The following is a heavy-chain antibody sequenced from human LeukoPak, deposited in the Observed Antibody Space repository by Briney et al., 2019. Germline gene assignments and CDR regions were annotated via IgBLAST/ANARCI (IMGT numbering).Heavy chain of an antibody. V-gene: IGHV3-23*01. Sequence: GGSLRLSCAASGFTFSSYAMSWVRQAPGKGLDWVSVISGSGGSTYYADSVKGRFTISRDNSKNTLYLQMNSLRAEGTAVYYCAKFWSGYSSDYWGQGTLVTVSS. CDR2: ISGSGGST. D-gene: IGHD3-3*01. CDR3: AKFWSGYSSDY. CDR1: GFTFSSYA. J-gene: IGHJ4*02.